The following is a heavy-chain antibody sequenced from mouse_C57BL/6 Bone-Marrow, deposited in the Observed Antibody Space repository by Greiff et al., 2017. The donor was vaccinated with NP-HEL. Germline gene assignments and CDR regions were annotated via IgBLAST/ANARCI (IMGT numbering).Heavy chain of an antibody. Sequence: VQLKQSGPVLVKPGASVKMSCKASGYTFTDYYMNWVKQSHGKSLEWIGVINPYNGGTSYNQKFKGKATLTVDKSSSTAYMELNSLTSEDSAVYYGARGGLITTVVAFDYWGQGTTLTVAS. J-gene: IGHJ2*01. CDR3: ARGGLITTVVAFDY. D-gene: IGHD1-1*01. CDR2: INPYNGGT. CDR1: GYTFTDYY. V-gene: IGHV1-19*01.